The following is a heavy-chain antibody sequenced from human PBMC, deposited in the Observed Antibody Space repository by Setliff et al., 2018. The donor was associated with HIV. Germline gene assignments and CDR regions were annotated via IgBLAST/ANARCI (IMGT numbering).Heavy chain of an antibody. J-gene: IGHJ4*02. CDR3: VKDRTIFGVVLAYFDY. Sequence: PGGSLRPSCAASRFTLSSYWMSWVRQAPGKGLEWVANIKEDGSEKYYVDSVKGRFTIARDNSKNSLYLQMNSLRTEDTALYYCVKDRTIFGVVLAYFDYWGQGTLVTVSS. V-gene: IGHV3-7*03. CDR2: IKEDGSEK. CDR1: RFTLSSYW. D-gene: IGHD3-3*01.